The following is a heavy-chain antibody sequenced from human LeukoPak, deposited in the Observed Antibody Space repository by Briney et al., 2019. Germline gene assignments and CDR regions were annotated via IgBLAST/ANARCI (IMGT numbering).Heavy chain of an antibody. D-gene: IGHD2-2*01. J-gene: IGHJ4*02. CDR3: ARARRGCSSTSCYGGNFDY. Sequence: GGSLRLSCAVSGFTFSSYAMHWVRQAPGKGLEWVAVISYDGSNKYYADSVKGRFTISRDNSKNTLYLQMNSLRAEDTAVYYCARARRGCSSTSCYGGNFDYWGQGTLVTVSS. CDR1: GFTFSSYA. V-gene: IGHV3-30-3*01. CDR2: ISYDGSNK.